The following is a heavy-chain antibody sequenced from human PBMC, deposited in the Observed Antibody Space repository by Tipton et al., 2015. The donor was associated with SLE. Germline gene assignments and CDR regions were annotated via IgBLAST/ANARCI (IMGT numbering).Heavy chain of an antibody. D-gene: IGHD1-26*01. CDR3: ARGRGIVGVNWFDP. Sequence: TLSLTCAVSGGSISSSNWWSWVRQPPGKGLEWIGSIYHSGSTYYNPSLKSRVTISVDTSKNQFSLKLSSVTAADTAVYYCARGRGIVGVNWFDPWGQGTLVTVSS. V-gene: IGHV4-4*02. CDR1: GGSISSSNW. J-gene: IGHJ5*02. CDR2: IYHSGST.